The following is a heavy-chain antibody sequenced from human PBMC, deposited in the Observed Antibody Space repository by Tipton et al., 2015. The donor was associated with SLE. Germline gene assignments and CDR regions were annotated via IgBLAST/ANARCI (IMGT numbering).Heavy chain of an antibody. Sequence: SLRLSCAASAIDLSRYWMSWVRQAPGKGLEWVANIKEDGREKHYVDSVKDRLTISRDNAKNSLYLQMNSLRAEDTAVYYCARGKNYFDYWGQGSLVTVSS. J-gene: IGHJ4*02. CDR3: ARGKNYFDY. CDR1: AIDLSRYW. CDR2: IKEDGREK. V-gene: IGHV3-7*01.